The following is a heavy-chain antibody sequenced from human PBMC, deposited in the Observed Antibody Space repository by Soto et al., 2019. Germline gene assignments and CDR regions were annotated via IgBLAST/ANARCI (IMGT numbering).Heavy chain of an antibody. V-gene: IGHV4-59*01. D-gene: IGHD2-21*01. CDR3: ARDFVGSGYFDY. CDR2: IYYSGST. J-gene: IGHJ4*02. CDR1: GGSISSYY. Sequence: GTLSLTCTVSGGSISSYYWSWIRQPPGKGLEWIGYIYYSGSTNYNPSLKSRVTISVDTSKNQFSLKLSSVTAADTAVYYCARDFVGSGYFDYWGQGTLVTVSS.